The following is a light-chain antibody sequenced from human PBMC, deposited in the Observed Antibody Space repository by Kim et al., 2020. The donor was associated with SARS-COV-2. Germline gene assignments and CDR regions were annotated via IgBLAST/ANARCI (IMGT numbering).Light chain of an antibody. J-gene: IGLJ1*01. CDR1: SSNLGSHT. CDR3: AAWDDSLNGYV. Sequence: GQQLTISCSGSSSNLGSHTVNWYQQLPGTAPKLLIYTNNQWPSAVPDRFSGSKSGPSASLAISGLQSEDEADYYCAAWDDSLNGYVFGTETKVTVL. V-gene: IGLV1-44*01. CDR2: TNN.